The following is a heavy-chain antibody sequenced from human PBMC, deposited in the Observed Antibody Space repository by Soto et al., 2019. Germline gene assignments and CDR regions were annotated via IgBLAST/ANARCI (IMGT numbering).Heavy chain of an antibody. CDR3: ARDAGKSDSSGYGYYFDY. V-gene: IGHV3-30-3*01. D-gene: IGHD3-22*01. CDR2: ISYDGSNK. J-gene: IGHJ4*02. CDR1: GFTYSSYA. Sequence: PGGSLRLSCAASGFTYSSYAMHWVRQAPGKGLEWVAVISYDGSNKYYADSVKGRFTISRDNSKNTLYLQMNSLRAEDTAVYYCARDAGKSDSSGYGYYFDYWGQGTLVTVSS.